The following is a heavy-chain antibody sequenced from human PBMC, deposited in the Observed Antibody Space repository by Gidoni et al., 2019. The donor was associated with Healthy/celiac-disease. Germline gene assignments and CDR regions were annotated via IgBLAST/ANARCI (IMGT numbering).Heavy chain of an antibody. V-gene: IGHV3-30-3*01. D-gene: IGHD1-26*01. CDR1: GFTFSSYA. CDR2: ISYDGSNK. J-gene: IGHJ4*02. CDR3: ARDGYSGSYRRGFDY. Sequence: QVQLVESGGGVVQPGRSLRLSSAASGFTFSSYAMHWVRQAPGKGLEWVAVISYDGSNKYYADSVKGRFTISRDNSKNTLYLQMNSLRAEDTAVYYCARDGYSGSYRRGFDYWGQGTLVTVSS.